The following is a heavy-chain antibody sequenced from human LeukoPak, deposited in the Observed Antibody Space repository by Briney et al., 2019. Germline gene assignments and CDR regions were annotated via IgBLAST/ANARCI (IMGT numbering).Heavy chain of an antibody. CDR3: ARGYCSGGSCYDY. V-gene: IGHV4-34*01. J-gene: IGHJ4*02. CDR1: GGSFSSYY. D-gene: IGHD2-15*01. Sequence: SETLSLTCAVYGGSFSSYYWSWIRQPPGKGLEGIGEINHSGSTNYNPSLKSRVTISVDTSKNQFSLKLSSVTAADTAVYYCARGYCSGGSCYDYWGQGTLVTVSS. CDR2: INHSGST.